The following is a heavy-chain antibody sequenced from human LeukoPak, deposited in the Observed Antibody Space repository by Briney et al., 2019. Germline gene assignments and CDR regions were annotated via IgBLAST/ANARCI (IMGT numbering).Heavy chain of an antibody. CDR1: GFTFSNYW. CDR3: ARDRYCISDSCYGGFGELFLY. D-gene: IGHD3-10*01. J-gene: IGHJ4*02. Sequence: GGSLRLSCAAPGFTFSNYWMSWVRQAPGKGLEWVAKIKQDGSEKYYVDSVRGRFTISRDNAKNSLYLQMNSLRAEDTAVYYCARDRYCISDSCYGGFGELFLYWGQGTLVTVSS. CDR2: IKQDGSEK. V-gene: IGHV3-7*03.